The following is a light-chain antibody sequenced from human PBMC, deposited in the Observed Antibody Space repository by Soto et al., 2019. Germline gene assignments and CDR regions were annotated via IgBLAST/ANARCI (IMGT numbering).Light chain of an antibody. CDR1: QSVSSSF. J-gene: IGKJ1*01. Sequence: LSPGERATLSCRASQSVSSSFLAWYQQKPGQAPRLLIYGASSRATGIPDRFSGSGSGTDFTLTISRLEPEDFAVYYCQQYGSSPRTFGQGTKVEIK. CDR3: QQYGSSPRT. CDR2: GAS. V-gene: IGKV3-20*01.